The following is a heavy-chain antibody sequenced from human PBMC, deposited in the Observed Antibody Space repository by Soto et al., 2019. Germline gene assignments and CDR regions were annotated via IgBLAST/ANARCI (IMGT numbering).Heavy chain of an antibody. Sequence: PGGSLRLSCAASGFTFSDYYMSWIRQAPGKGLEWVSYISSSGSTIYYADSVKGRFTVSRDNAKNSLYLQMNSLRAEDTAVYYCARDRGYPNYYYYYYMDVWGKGTTVTVSS. J-gene: IGHJ6*03. D-gene: IGHD3-10*01. CDR2: ISSSGSTI. CDR1: GFTFSDYY. V-gene: IGHV3-11*01. CDR3: ARDRGYPNYYYYYYMDV.